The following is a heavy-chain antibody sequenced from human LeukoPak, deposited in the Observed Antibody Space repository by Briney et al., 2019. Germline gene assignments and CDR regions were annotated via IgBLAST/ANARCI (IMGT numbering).Heavy chain of an antibody. CDR1: GFTFSSYG. Sequence: GGSLRLSCAVSGFTFSSYGMHWVRQAPGKGLEWVAFIRYGGSNKYYADSVKGRFTISRDNSKNTLYLQMNSLRAEDTAVYYCAKDPAIFGVVTNWFDPWGQGTLVTVSS. J-gene: IGHJ5*02. CDR2: IRYGGSNK. D-gene: IGHD3-3*01. V-gene: IGHV3-30*02. CDR3: AKDPAIFGVVTNWFDP.